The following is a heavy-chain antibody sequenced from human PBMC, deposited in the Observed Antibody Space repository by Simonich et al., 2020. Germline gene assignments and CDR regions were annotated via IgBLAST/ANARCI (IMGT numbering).Heavy chain of an antibody. CDR2: INTNSGGR. CDR3: ARNGLVGILKAFDI. CDR1: GYTFTGYY. J-gene: IGHJ3*02. D-gene: IGHD2-21*01. V-gene: IGHV1-2*02. Sequence: QVQLVQSGAEGKKPGASVKVSCKASGYTFTGYYMHWVRQAPGQGLELMGCINTNSGGRNDAKKCKGRVTMTRETSISTAYMELSRLRSDDTAVYYCARNGLVGILKAFDIWGQGTMVTVSS.